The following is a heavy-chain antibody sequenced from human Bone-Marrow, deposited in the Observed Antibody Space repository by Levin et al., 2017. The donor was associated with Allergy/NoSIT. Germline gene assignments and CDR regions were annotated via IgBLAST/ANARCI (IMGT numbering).Heavy chain of an antibody. Sequence: SETLSLTCAVSGASLNSGDDYWNWIRQPPGKGLEWIGYIYHTGSTYYNPTLKSRFIITLDAANSEFSLKVTSVTAAHTAIYCCARRSGYFNGLDVWGPGTTVTVSS. J-gene: IGHJ6*02. CDR2: IYHTGST. CDR1: GASLNSGDDY. CDR3: ARRSGYFNGLDV. V-gene: IGHV4-30-4*01.